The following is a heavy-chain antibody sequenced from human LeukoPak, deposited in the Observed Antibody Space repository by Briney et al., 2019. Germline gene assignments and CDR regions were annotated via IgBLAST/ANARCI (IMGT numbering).Heavy chain of an antibody. D-gene: IGHD2-2*01. CDR2: IYSGGST. CDR1: GFTVSSNY. CDR3: ARERGYCSSTSCYPAEAFDI. Sequence: PGGSLRLSCAASGFTVSSNYMSWVRQAPGKGLEWVSVIYSGGSTYYADSVKGRFTISRDNSKNTLYLQMNSLRAEDTAVYYCARERGYCSSTSCYPAEAFDIWGQGTMVTVSS. V-gene: IGHV3-66*01. J-gene: IGHJ3*02.